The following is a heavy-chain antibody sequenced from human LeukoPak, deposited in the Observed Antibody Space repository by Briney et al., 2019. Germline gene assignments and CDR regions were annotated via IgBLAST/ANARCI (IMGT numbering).Heavy chain of an antibody. CDR3: ARAPDDDFFADY. CDR2: ISSSGSTI. Sequence: GGSLGLSCAASGFTFSDYYMSWIRQAPGKGLEWVSYISSSGSTIYYADSVKGRFTISRDNAKNSLYLQMNSLRAEDTAVYYCARAPDDDFFADYWGQGTLVTVSS. V-gene: IGHV3-11*01. J-gene: IGHJ4*02. D-gene: IGHD4-17*01. CDR1: GFTFSDYY.